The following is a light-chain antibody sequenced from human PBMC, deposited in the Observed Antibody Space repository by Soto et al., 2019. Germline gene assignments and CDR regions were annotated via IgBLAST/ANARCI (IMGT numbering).Light chain of an antibody. J-gene: IGKJ4*01. V-gene: IGKV1-39*01. CDR2: AAS. Sequence: DIQMTQSPSSLSASIGDRVTIACRASQNINTYLNWYQQKPGKAPKLLIYAASSLQSEVPSRFSGSGSGTDFTLIISSLQPEDFATYHCQQTYSSSLTFGGGTKVEIE. CDR1: QNINTY. CDR3: QQTYSSSLT.